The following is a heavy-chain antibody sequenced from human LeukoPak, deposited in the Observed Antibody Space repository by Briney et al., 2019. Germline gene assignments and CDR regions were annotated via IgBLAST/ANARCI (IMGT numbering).Heavy chain of an antibody. D-gene: IGHD2-21*02. V-gene: IGHV3-21*01. CDR1: GFTFSSYS. Sequence: GGSLRLSCAASGFTFSSYSMNWVRQAPGKGLEWVSSISSSSSYIYYADSVKGRFTISRDNAKNSLYLQMNSLRAEDTAVYYCARDMAVVVTSHRGLRRKHWYFDLWGRGTLVTVSS. CDR3: ARDMAVVVTSHRGLRRKHWYFDL. J-gene: IGHJ2*01. CDR2: ISSSSSYI.